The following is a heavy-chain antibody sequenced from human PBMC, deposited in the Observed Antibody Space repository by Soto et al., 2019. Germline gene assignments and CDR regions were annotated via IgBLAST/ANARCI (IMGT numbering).Heavy chain of an antibody. D-gene: IGHD3-10*01. CDR1: GGTFSSYA. CDR2: IIPMYAPA. CDR3: VRVTAMVRGGIANGCDP. Sequence: QVPLVQSGAEVKKPGSSVTVSCKASGGTFSSYAIHWVRQAPGQGLEWMGGIIPMYAPAKYTQRFQVRVTITASESTTPFYMDLTGLTSQDTAFYYWVRVTAMVRGGIANGCDPWGHGTLVNVTA. J-gene: IGHJ5*02. V-gene: IGHV1-69*01.